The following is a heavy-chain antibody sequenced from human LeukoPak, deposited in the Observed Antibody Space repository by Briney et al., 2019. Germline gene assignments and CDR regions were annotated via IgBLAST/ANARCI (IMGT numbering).Heavy chain of an antibody. Sequence: SETLSLTCTVSGGSISSYYWSWIRQPAGKGLEWIGRIYTSGSTNYNPSLKSRVTISVDTSKNQFSLKLSSVTAADTAVYYCARAVSSGWDPYFDYWGQGTLVTVSS. D-gene: IGHD6-19*01. J-gene: IGHJ4*02. CDR1: GGSISSYY. CDR2: IYTSGST. CDR3: ARAVSSGWDPYFDY. V-gene: IGHV4-4*07.